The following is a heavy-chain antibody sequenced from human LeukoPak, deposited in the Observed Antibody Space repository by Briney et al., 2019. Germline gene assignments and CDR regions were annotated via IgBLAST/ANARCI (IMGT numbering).Heavy chain of an antibody. D-gene: IGHD5-18*01. CDR2: IYYSGST. CDR3: ARYARDIGYSYGYEDY. V-gene: IGHV4-59*12. Sequence: PSETLSLTCTVSGGSISSYYWSWIRQPPGKGLEWIGYIYYSGSTNYNPSLKSRVTISVDTSKNQFSLKLSSVTAADTAVYYCARYARDIGYSYGYEDYWGQGTLVTVSS. CDR1: GGSISSYY. J-gene: IGHJ4*02.